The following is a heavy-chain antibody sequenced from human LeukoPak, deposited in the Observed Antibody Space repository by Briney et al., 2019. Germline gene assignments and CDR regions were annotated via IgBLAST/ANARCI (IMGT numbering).Heavy chain of an antibody. CDR2: ISGSGGST. CDR3: AKEYSFDWFSFDI. Sequence: GGSLRLSCAASGFTFSSYAMSWVRQAPGKGLEWVSAISGSGGSTYYADSVKGRFTISRDNSKNRLYLQMNSLRTEDTAVYFCAKEYSFDWFSFDIWGQGTMVTVSS. D-gene: IGHD3-9*01. CDR1: GFTFSSYA. V-gene: IGHV3-23*01. J-gene: IGHJ3*02.